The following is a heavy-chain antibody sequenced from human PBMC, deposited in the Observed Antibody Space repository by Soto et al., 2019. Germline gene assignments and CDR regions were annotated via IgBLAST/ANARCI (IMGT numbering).Heavy chain of an antibody. Sequence: EVQLVESGGGLVQPGGSLRLSCAASGFTFSTYWMHWVRQAPGKGLVWVSRINSDGSTTSYADSGKGRFTISRDNAKNTLYLQMNSLRAADTAVYYCARGTPHCSGGSCYYVYAFDIWGQGTMVTVAT. CDR1: GFTFSTYW. CDR2: INSDGSTT. D-gene: IGHD2-15*01. J-gene: IGHJ3*02. V-gene: IGHV3-74*01. CDR3: ARGTPHCSGGSCYYVYAFDI.